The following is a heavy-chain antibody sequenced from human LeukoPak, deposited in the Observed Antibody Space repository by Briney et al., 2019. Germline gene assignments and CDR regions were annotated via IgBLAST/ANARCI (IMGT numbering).Heavy chain of an antibody. D-gene: IGHD1-26*01. CDR2: SNAGNGNT. CDR3: ARDSGSYRGHYFDY. CDR1: GYTFTSYA. V-gene: IGHV1-3*02. Sequence: GASVKVSCKASGYTFTSYAMHWVRQAPGQRLEWMGWSNAGNGNTKYSQEFQGRVTITRDTSASTAYMELSSLRSEDMAVYYCARDSGSYRGHYFDYWGQGTLVTVSS. J-gene: IGHJ4*02.